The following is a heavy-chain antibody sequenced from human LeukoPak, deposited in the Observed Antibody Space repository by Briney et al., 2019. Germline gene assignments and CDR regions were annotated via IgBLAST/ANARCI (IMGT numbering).Heavy chain of an antibody. V-gene: IGHV1-2*04. D-gene: IGHD1-26*01. CDR1: GYTFTDYY. CDR3: AREQGGSGTYGVDY. Sequence: ASVKVSCKASGYTFTDYYIHWVRQAPGQGLEWMGWINPNSGGTNYAQKFQGWVTMTRDTPITTAYMELSRLRSDDTAVYYCAREQGGSGTYGVDYWGQGTLVTVSS. CDR2: INPNSGGT. J-gene: IGHJ4*02.